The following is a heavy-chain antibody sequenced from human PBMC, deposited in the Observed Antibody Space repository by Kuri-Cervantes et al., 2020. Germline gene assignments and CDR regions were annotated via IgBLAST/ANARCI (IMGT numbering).Heavy chain of an antibody. Sequence: ASVKVSCKASGYTFTGYYMHWVRQAPGQGLEWMGWINPNSGGTNYAQKFQGRVTMTRNNSLSTAYMELSSLRSEDTAVYYCARAPNPNRRYNWFDPWGPGTLVTVSS. CDR3: ARAPNPNRRYNWFDP. J-gene: IGHJ5*02. D-gene: IGHD2/OR15-2a*01. CDR2: INPNSGGT. CDR1: GYTFTGYY. V-gene: IGHV1-2*02.